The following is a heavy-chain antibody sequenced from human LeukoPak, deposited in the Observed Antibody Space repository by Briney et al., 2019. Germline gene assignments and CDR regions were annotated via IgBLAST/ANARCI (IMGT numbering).Heavy chain of an antibody. CDR3: AREYYYDSSGYNIDY. Sequence: ASVKVSCKASGYTFTSYGISWVRQAPGQGLEWMGWISAYNGNTNYAQKLQGRVTMTTDTSTSTEYMELRSLRSDDTAVYYCAREYYYDSSGYNIDYWGQGTLVTVSS. J-gene: IGHJ4*02. CDR2: ISAYNGNT. V-gene: IGHV1-18*01. CDR1: GYTFTSYG. D-gene: IGHD3-22*01.